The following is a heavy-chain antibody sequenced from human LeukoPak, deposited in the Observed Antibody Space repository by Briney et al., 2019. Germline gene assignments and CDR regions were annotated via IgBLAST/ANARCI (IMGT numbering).Heavy chain of an antibody. D-gene: IGHD5-12*01. CDR3: ASGNTGYDRDSFDI. J-gene: IGHJ3*02. CDR1: GGSISSGGYS. CDR2: IYHSGST. V-gene: IGHV4-30-2*01. Sequence: SETLSLTCAVSGGSISSGGYSWSWVRQPPGEGLEWVGYIYHSGSTYYNPFLQSRVTISLDRSKNQFSLKLSSMTAADTAVYYCASGNTGYDRDSFDIWGQGTMVTVSS.